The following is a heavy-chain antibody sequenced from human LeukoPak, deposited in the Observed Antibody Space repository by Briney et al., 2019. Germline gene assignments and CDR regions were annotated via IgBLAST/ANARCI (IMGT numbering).Heavy chain of an antibody. V-gene: IGHV3-23*01. D-gene: IGHD6-13*01. CDR3: AKGVFATPGAP. Sequence: PGGSLRLSCAASGFTFSSYAMTWFRQAPGKGLEWVSTITGGGASTYYADSVKGRFTISRDNSKDTLYLLMNSLRAEDTAVYYCAKGVFATPGAPWGQGTLVTVSS. CDR1: GFTFSSYA. CDR2: ITGGGAST. J-gene: IGHJ5*02.